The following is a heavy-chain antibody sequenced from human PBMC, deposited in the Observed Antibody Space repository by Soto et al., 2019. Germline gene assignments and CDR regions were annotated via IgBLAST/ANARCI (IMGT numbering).Heavy chain of an antibody. CDR3: ARAYFRGYSGYDTADY. D-gene: IGHD5-12*01. Sequence: GASVKVSCKASGGTFSSYAISWVRQAPGQGLEWMGGIIPIFGTANYAQKFQGRVTITADESTNTAYMELSSLRSEDTAVYYCARAYFRGYSGYDTADYWGQGTLVTVSS. V-gene: IGHV1-69*13. J-gene: IGHJ4*02. CDR2: IIPIFGTA. CDR1: GGTFSSYA.